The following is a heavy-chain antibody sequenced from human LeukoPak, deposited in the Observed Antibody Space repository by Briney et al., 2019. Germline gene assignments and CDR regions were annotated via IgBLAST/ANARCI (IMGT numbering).Heavy chain of an antibody. CDR1: GFTFSTYG. D-gene: IGHD5-24*01. J-gene: IGHJ4*02. V-gene: IGHV3-23*01. CDR2: ILGSGGRT. CDR3: AKDQVAGDGFLLFDY. Sequence: GGSLRLSCAASGFTFSTYGMSWVRQAPGKGLEWVSNILGSGGRTYYADSVKGRFTISRDNSKSTLYLQMNSLRAEDTAMYYCAKDQVAGDGFLLFDYWGQGTLVTVSS.